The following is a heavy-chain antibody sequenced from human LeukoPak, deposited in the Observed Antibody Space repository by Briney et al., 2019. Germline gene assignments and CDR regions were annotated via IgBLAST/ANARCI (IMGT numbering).Heavy chain of an antibody. J-gene: IGHJ4*02. D-gene: IGHD3-3*01. CDR1: GGSISSGSYY. CDR3: ARGRVLRFLEWLKPEYYFDY. Sequence: PSETLSLTCTVSGGSISSGSYYWSWIRQPAGKGLEWIGYIYYSGSTNYNPSLKSRVTISVDTSKNQFSLKLSSVTAADTAVYYCARGRVLRFLEWLKPEYYFDYWGQGTLVTVSS. V-gene: IGHV4-61*10. CDR2: IYYSGST.